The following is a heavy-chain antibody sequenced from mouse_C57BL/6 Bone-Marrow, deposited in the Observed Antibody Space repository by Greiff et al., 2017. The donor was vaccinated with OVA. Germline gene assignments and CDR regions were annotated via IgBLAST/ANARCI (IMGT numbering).Heavy chain of an antibody. V-gene: IGHV5-17*01. CDR1: GFTFSDYG. D-gene: IGHD1-1*01. Sequence: DVKLVESGGGLVKPGGSLKLSCAASGFTFSDYGMHWVRQAPEKGLEWVAYISSGSSTIYYADTVKGRFTISRDNAKNTLFLQMTSLRSEDTAMYYCARDYGSSFDYWGQGTTHTVSS. CDR2: ISSGSSTI. J-gene: IGHJ2*01. CDR3: ARDYGSSFDY.